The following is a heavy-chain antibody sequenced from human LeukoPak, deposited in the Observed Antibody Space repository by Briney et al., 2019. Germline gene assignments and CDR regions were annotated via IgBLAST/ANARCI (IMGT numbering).Heavy chain of an antibody. CDR3: ASGGHLYYYGMDV. D-gene: IGHD3-16*01. CDR1: GFTFSNYW. J-gene: IGHJ6*02. V-gene: IGHV3-74*01. CDR2: IKGDGSHT. Sequence: QAGGSLRLSCAASGFTFSNYWMHWVRQSPGKGLVWVSRIKGDGSHTIYADSVKGRFTISRDNSKNTLYLQMNSLRAEDTAVYYCASGGHLYYYGMDVWGQGTTVTVSS.